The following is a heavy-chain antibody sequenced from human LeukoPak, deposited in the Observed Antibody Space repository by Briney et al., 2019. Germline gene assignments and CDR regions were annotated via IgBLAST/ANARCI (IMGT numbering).Heavy chain of an antibody. CDR2: ISYDGSNK. J-gene: IGHJ4*02. CDR3: ARLEPTAPGDY. D-gene: IGHD1-1*01. V-gene: IGHV3-30*03. CDR1: GFTFSSYG. Sequence: GGSLRLSCAASGFTFSSYGMHWVRQAPGKGLEWVAVISYDGSNKYYADSVKGRFTISRDNSKNTLYLQMNSLRAEDTAVYYCARLEPTAPGDYWGQGPRVTVSS.